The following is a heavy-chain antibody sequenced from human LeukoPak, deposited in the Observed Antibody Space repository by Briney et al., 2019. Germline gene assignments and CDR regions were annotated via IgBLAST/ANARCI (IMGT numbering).Heavy chain of an antibody. Sequence: GESLKISCKGSGYSFTSYWIGWVRQMPGKGLEWMGIIYPGDSDTRYNPSFQGQVTISPDHSISTAYLQWRSLKASDTALYYCARRGGGVAADKRFFDYWGQGTLVTVSS. CDR3: ARRGGGVAADKRFFDY. CDR2: IYPGDSDT. CDR1: GYSFTSYW. V-gene: IGHV5-51*01. D-gene: IGHD6-13*01. J-gene: IGHJ4*02.